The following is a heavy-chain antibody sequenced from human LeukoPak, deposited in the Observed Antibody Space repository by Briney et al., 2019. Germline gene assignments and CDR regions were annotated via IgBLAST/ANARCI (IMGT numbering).Heavy chain of an antibody. CDR2: MNPNSGNT. CDR3: ARGDSRYYGMDV. Sequence: ASVKVSCKASGYTFTSYDINWVRQATGQGLEWMGWMNPNSGNTGYAQKFQGRVTMTRNTSISTAYMELSSLRSEDTAVYYCARGDSRYYGMDVWGQGTTVTVSS. CDR1: GYTFTSYD. V-gene: IGHV1-8*01. J-gene: IGHJ6*02.